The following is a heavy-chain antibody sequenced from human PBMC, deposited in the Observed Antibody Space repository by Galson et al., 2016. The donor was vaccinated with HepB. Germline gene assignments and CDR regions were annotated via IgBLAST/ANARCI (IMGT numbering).Heavy chain of an antibody. CDR1: GGSISSGDYY. J-gene: IGHJ4*02. Sequence: LSLTCTVSGGSISSGDYYWNWIRQHPGKGLEWIGFIYYIGTTYYNPSLKSRVTMSVDTSKNQFSLRLNSVTAADTAVYYCAVDYGGNSAFDSWGQGTLATVSS. CDR2: IYYIGTT. V-gene: IGHV4-30-4*01. CDR3: AVDYGGNSAFDS. D-gene: IGHD4-23*01.